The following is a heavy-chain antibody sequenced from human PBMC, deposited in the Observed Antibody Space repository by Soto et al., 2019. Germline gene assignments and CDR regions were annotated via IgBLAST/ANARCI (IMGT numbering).Heavy chain of an antibody. CDR2: INPNSGGT. CDR3: ARDFSRKPRYCSSTSCQNYYFDY. J-gene: IGHJ4*02. V-gene: IGHV1-2*04. D-gene: IGHD2-2*01. CDR1: GYTFTGYY. Sequence: GASVKVSCKASGYTFTGYYMHWVRQAPGQGLEWMGWINPNSGGTNYAQKFQGWVTMTRDTSISTAYMELSRLRSDDTAVYYCARDFSRKPRYCSSTSCQNYYFDYWGQGTLVTVSS.